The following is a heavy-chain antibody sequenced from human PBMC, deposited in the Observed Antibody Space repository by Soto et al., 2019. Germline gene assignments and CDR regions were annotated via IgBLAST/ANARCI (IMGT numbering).Heavy chain of an antibody. CDR1: GYTFPSYR. V-gene: IGHV1-18*01. Sequence: ASVNVSCKASGYTFPSYRISWVRQAPGQGLEWMGWISAYNANTNYAQKLQRTVTMTTDTSTTTAYMQLRSLRSYDTAGYYCARQGDYDFWSGYFPCDYWGKGTLVTVCS. D-gene: IGHD3-3*01. CDR2: ISAYNANT. CDR3: ARQGDYDFWSGYFPCDY. J-gene: IGHJ4*02.